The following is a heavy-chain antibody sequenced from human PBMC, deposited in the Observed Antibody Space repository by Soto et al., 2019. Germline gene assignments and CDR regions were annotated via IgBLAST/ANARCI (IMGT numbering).Heavy chain of an antibody. CDR3: ARDVWDSSGYYLDY. J-gene: IGHJ4*02. D-gene: IGHD3-22*01. Sequence: PVGSLRLSCAASGFTFSSYGMHWVRQAPGKGLEWVAGIQYDGSNKYYADSVKGRFTISRDNSKNTLFLQMNSLRAEDTAVFYCARDVWDSSGYYLDYWGQGTLVTVS. CDR2: IQYDGSNK. CDR1: GFTFSSYG. V-gene: IGHV3-33*01.